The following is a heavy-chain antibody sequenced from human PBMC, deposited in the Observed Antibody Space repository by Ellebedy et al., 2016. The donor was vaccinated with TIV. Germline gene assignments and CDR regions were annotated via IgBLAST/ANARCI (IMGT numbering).Heavy chain of an antibody. CDR2: ISAYNGNT. Sequence: ASVKVSCKASGYTFTSYGISWVRQAPGQGLEWMGWISAYNGNTNYAQKFQGRVTITADKSTSTAYMELSSLRSEDTAVYYCARAGGYSSSWYGSYYYGMDVWGQGTTVTVSS. CDR3: ARAGGYSSSWYGSYYYGMDV. J-gene: IGHJ6*02. D-gene: IGHD6-13*01. CDR1: GYTFTSYG. V-gene: IGHV1-18*01.